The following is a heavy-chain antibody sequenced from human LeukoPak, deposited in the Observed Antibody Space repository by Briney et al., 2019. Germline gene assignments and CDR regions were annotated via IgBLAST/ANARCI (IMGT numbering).Heavy chain of an antibody. V-gene: IGHV3-48*01. Sequence: TGASLRLSCAPSGFTFSNYNTNSVRQPPGKGLQWVSYISSSSNIIYYADPVKGRFTISRDNAKNSLFLQMNSLRAEDTAVYYCARDFAREFTIDYWGQGTLVTVSS. D-gene: IGHD3-10*01. CDR3: ARDFAREFTIDY. CDR2: ISSSSNII. J-gene: IGHJ4*02. CDR1: GFTFSNYN.